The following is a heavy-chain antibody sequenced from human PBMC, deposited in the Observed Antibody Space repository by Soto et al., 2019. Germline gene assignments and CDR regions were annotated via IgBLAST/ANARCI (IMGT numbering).Heavy chain of an antibody. CDR3: ARVEDAYCGGDCYPGKFDY. Sequence: PSETLSLTCTVSGGSISSYYWSWIRQPPGKGLEWIGYTYYSGSTNYNPSLKSRVTISVDTSKNQFSLKLSSVTAADTAVYYCARVEDAYCGGDCYPGKFDYWGQGTLVTVSS. D-gene: IGHD2-21*01. CDR1: GGSISSYY. J-gene: IGHJ4*02. V-gene: IGHV4-59*01. CDR2: TYYSGST.